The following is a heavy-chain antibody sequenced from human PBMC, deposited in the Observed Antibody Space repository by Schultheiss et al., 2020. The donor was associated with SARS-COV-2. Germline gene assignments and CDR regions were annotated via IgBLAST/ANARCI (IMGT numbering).Heavy chain of an antibody. CDR2: ISGSGLST. V-gene: IGHV3-23*01. J-gene: IGHJ4*02. CDR1: GFTFSDYA. D-gene: IGHD6-6*01. Sequence: GGSLRLSCAASGFTFSDYAMSWVRQAPGKRLEWVSAISGSGLSTYYADSVKGRFTISRDNSKNTLYLQMNSLGAEDTAVYYCARDSPYSSTWGSFDYWGQGTLVTVSS. CDR3: ARDSPYSSTWGSFDY.